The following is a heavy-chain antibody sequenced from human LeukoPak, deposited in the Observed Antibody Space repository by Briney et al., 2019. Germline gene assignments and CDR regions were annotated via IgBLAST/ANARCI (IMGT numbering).Heavy chain of an antibody. Sequence: PSETLSLTCTVSGGSISSSSYYWGWIRQPPGKGLEWIGSIYYSGSTYYNPSLKSRVTISVDTSKNQFSLRLSSVTAADTAVYYCARHVPDSAWYYDSSGPLRGFDYWGQGTLVTVSS. CDR2: IYYSGST. D-gene: IGHD3-22*01. V-gene: IGHV4-39*01. CDR1: GGSISSSSYY. CDR3: ARHVPDSAWYYDSSGPLRGFDY. J-gene: IGHJ4*02.